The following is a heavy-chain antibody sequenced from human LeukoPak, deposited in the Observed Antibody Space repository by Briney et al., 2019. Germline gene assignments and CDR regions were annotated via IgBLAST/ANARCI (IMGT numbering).Heavy chain of an antibody. J-gene: IGHJ3*01. CDR1: GGSISSSSYY. Sequence: PSETLSLTCTVSGGSISSSSYYWGWIRQPPGKGLEWIGSIYYSGSTYYNPSLKSRVTISVDTSKNQFSLKLSSVTAADTAVYYCARTDADSSGYIPWGQGTMVTVSS. D-gene: IGHD3-22*01. CDR2: IYYSGST. V-gene: IGHV4-39*01. CDR3: ARTDADSSGYIP.